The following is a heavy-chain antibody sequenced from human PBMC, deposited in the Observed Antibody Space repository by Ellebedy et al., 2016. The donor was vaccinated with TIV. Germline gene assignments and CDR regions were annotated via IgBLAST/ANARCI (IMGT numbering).Heavy chain of an antibody. CDR2: IYYTGST. J-gene: IGHJ5*02. D-gene: IGHD3-10*01. CDR3: ARWFGELLYVRWFDP. V-gene: IGHV4-39*01. Sequence: SETLSLTCTVSGGSIDSSSNYWGWIRQPPGKGLEWIGSIYYTGSTYYSPSLKSRVTISVDTSKSQFSLKLSSVTAADTAVYYCARWFGELLYVRWFDPWGQGTLVTVSS. CDR1: GGSIDSSSNY.